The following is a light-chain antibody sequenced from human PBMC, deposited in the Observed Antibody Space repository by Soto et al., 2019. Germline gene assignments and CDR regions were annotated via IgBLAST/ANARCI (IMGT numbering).Light chain of an antibody. Sequence: EIVLTQSPGTLSLSPGERATISCRDSQSVSSSYLAWYQQKPGQAPRLLIYGASSRATGIPDRFSGSGFGTDFTLTISRLEPEDFAVYYCQQYGSSPQTFGQGTKVDIK. CDR2: GAS. V-gene: IGKV3-20*01. CDR1: QSVSSSY. CDR3: QQYGSSPQT. J-gene: IGKJ1*01.